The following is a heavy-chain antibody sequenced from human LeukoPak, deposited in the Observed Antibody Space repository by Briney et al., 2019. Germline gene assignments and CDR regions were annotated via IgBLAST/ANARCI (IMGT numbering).Heavy chain of an antibody. CDR1: GFTLSSYA. CDR3: ARGRGSYSFDY. D-gene: IGHD3-10*01. Sequence: GGSLRLSCAASGFTLSSYAMSWVRQAPGKGLEWVSASSGGGGTTYYADSVKGRFTISRGNSKNTLYLQVNSLRAEDTAVYYCARGRGSYSFDYWGQGTLVTVSS. V-gene: IGHV3-23*01. CDR2: SSGGGGTT. J-gene: IGHJ4*02.